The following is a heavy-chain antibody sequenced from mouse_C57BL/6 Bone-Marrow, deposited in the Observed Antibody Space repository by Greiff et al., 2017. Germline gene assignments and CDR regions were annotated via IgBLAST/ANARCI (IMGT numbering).Heavy chain of an antibody. J-gene: IGHJ1*03. CDR1: GYSITSGYY. CDR3: ARELITTVVGWYFDV. CDR2: ISYDGSN. D-gene: IGHD1-1*01. V-gene: IGHV3-6*01. Sequence: EVKLEESGPGLVKPSQSLSLTCSVTGYSITSGYYWNWIRQFPGNKLEWMGYISYDGSNNYNPSLKNRISITRDTSKNQFFLKLNSVTTEDTATYYCARELITTVVGWYFDVWGTGTTVTVSS.